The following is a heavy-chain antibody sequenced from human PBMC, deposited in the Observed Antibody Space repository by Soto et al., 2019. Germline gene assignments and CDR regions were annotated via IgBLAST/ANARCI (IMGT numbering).Heavy chain of an antibody. CDR1: GFTFSSYA. CDR3: AKDLGAYYDYWSGFDY. CDR2: ISGSGGST. J-gene: IGHJ4*02. V-gene: IGHV3-23*01. Sequence: GGSLRLSCAASGFTFSSYAMSWVRQAPGKGLEWVSAISGSGGSTYYADSVKGRFTISRDNSKNTLYLQMNSLRAEDMAVYYCAKDLGAYYDYWSGFDYWGQGTLVTVSS. D-gene: IGHD3-3*01.